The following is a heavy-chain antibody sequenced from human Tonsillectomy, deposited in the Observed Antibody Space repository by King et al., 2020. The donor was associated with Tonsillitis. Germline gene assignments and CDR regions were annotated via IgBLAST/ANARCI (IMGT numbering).Heavy chain of an antibody. CDR3: AREWAYSSFDY. J-gene: IGHJ4*02. V-gene: IGHV3-7*01. CDR1: EFTFSNSW. D-gene: IGHD3-22*01. Sequence: VQLVESGGGLVQPGGSLRLSCVASEFTFSNSWMIWVRQAPGKGLEWLASIEPDGSETYYVGSVKGRFTISRDNAKNSLYLQMNSLRVEDTAVYYCAREWAYSSFDYWGQGTLVSVSS. CDR2: IEPDGSET.